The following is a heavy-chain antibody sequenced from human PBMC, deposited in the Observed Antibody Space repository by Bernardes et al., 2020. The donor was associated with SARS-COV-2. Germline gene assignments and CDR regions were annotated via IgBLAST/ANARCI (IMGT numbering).Heavy chain of an antibody. CDR3: VKMYIAVVVSDN. V-gene: IGHV3-64D*06. CDR1: GFTFSSYA. CDR2: IRRNGDKT. D-gene: IGHD3-22*01. Sequence: GGSLRLSCSASGFTFSSYAMHWVRQAPGKGLEYVAVIRRNGDKTQYADSVKGRFTISRDNSRNTLYLQMSSLRAEDTAVYYCVKMYIAVVVSDNWVQGSLVIVSS. J-gene: IGHJ4*02.